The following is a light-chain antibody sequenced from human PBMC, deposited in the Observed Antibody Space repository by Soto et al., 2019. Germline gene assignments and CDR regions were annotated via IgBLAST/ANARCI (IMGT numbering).Light chain of an antibody. CDR1: QNIRSR. J-gene: IGKJ1*01. CDR3: QHYNSYSEA. CDR2: AAS. Sequence: DFKMTQSPSTMSASVGNRVTITFRASQNIRSRLAWFQQKPGKDPKLLIYAASSLQSGVPSRFSGSGSGTEFTLTISSLQPDDFATYYCQHYNSYSEAFGQGTKVDIK. V-gene: IGKV1-5*01.